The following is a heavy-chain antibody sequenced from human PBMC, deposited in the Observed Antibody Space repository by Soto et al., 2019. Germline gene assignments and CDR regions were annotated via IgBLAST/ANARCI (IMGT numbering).Heavy chain of an antibody. CDR3: AKRPKAGRPVDV. CDR1: GFTFRSYS. J-gene: IGHJ6*03. D-gene: IGHD6-6*01. V-gene: IGHV3-23*01. CDR2: INPSGDST. Sequence: EVQLSESGGGLVQPGGSLRLSCAASGFTFRSYSMSWVRQAPGKGLEWVSAINPSGDSTYYADSVKGRLTISRDNSKNTGYLQINSLRAEDTAIYYCAKRPKAGRPVDVWGKGTTVTVS.